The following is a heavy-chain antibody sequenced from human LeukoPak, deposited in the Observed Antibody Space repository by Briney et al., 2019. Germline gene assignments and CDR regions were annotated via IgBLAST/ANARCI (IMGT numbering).Heavy chain of an antibody. CDR3: AKDAQRGFDYSNSLEK. D-gene: IGHD4-11*01. Sequence: GGSLRLSCAATGFTFNHYGMHWVRQAPGEGLEWVAVIWSDGTNKYYGDSVKGRFTISRVDSENTIYLQMNSLRPEDTGVYYCAKDAQRGFDYSNSLEKWGQGTPVTVST. CDR1: GFTFNHYG. CDR2: IWSDGTNK. J-gene: IGHJ4*02. V-gene: IGHV3-33*06.